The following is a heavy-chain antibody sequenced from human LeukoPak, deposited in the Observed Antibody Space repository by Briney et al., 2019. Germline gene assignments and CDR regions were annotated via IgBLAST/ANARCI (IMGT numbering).Heavy chain of an antibody. V-gene: IGHV3-21*01. Sequence: GGSLRLSCAASGFTFSSYSMNWVRQAPGKGLEWVSSISSSSSYIYYADSVKGQFTISRDNAKNSLYLQMNSLRAEDTAVYYCARDRPYSGSHGGDYWGQGTLVTVSS. CDR2: ISSSSSYI. CDR3: ARDRPYSGSHGGDY. D-gene: IGHD1-26*01. CDR1: GFTFSSYS. J-gene: IGHJ4*02.